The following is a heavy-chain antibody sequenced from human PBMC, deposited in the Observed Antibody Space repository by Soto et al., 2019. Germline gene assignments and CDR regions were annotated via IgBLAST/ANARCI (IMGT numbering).Heavy chain of an antibody. J-gene: IGHJ4*02. CDR1: GFTFSSYA. V-gene: IGHV3-23*01. CDR3: AKHLGYFDYFDY. D-gene: IGHD3-16*01. Sequence: EVQLLESGGGLVQPGGSLRLSCAASGFTFSSYAMSWVRQAPGKGLEWGSPISGSGGSTYYADSVKGRLTISKDTSKNTLYLQMTSLRAEDTAVYYCAKHLGYFDYFDYCGQGTLVTVSS. CDR2: ISGSGGST.